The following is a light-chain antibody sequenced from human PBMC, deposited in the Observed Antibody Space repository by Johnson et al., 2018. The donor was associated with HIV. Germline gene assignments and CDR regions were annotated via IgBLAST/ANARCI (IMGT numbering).Light chain of an antibody. CDR1: SYNNGNNY. CDR3: GTWDSSLSAGV. V-gene: IGLV1-51*01. CDR2: DNN. J-gene: IGLJ1*01. Sequence: QPVLTQPPSVSAAPGQKVTISCSGSSYNNGNNYVSWYQQLPGTAPKLLIYDNNKRPSGIPDRFSGSKSGTSATLGITGLQTGDEADYYCGTWDSSLSAGVFGTGTKVTVL.